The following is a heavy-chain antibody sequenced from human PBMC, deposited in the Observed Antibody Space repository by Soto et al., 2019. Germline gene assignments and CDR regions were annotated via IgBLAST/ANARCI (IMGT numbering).Heavy chain of an antibody. CDR1: GFTFNSHS. V-gene: IGHV3-21*02. CDR3: ARSDAFKAFAL. CDR2: ISSGSVHI. J-gene: IGHJ3*01. Sequence: EVELVESVGGLVKPGGSLRLSCAASGFTFNSHSVNWVRQAPGKGLEWVASISSGSVHIDFADSVKGRFTISRDEVTNSVSLQMDRLRVEDTGIYYCARSDAFKAFALCVQGTMCT.